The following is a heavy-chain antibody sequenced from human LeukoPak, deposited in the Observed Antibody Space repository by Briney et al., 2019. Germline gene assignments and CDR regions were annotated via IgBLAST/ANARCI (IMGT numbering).Heavy chain of an antibody. J-gene: IGHJ6*02. D-gene: IGHD2-2*01. CDR3: ARAYCRSTSCRDYYYGMDV. V-gene: IGHV3-21*01. Sequence: GGPLRLSCAASGFTFSSYSMNWVRQAPGKGLEWVASISSSSSYIYYADSVKGRFTISRDNAKSSLYLQMNSLRAEDTAVYYCARAYCRSTSCRDYYYGMDVWGQGTTVTVSS. CDR2: ISSSSSYI. CDR1: GFTFSSYS.